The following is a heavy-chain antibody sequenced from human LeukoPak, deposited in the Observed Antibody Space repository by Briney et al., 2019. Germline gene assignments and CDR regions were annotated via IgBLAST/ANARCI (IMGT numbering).Heavy chain of an antibody. CDR2: TSWNSGSI. D-gene: IGHD2-2*01. J-gene: IGHJ3*02. CDR3: AKDIEYQLLFAFDI. V-gene: IGHV3-9*03. Sequence: GGSLRLSCAASGFTFDDYAMHWVRQAPGKGLEWVSGTSWNSGSIGYADSVKGRFTISRDNAKNSLYLQMNSLRAEDMALYYCAKDIEYQLLFAFDIWGQGTMVTVSS. CDR1: GFTFDDYA.